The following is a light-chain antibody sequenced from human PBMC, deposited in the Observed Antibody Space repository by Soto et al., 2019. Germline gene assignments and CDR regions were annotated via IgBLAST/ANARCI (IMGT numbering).Light chain of an antibody. J-gene: IGKJ5*01. CDR1: QSAGTF. V-gene: IGKV3D-15*01. CDR2: YIS. Sequence: IAMTQSPATLSVSPGETASLSSSASQSAGTFLAWYQQTPGQAPRLLIYYISTRATGIPARFSGSGSGTEFTLTINSLQSEDSAVYYCQQHNQWPITFGQGTRLET. CDR3: QQHNQWPIT.